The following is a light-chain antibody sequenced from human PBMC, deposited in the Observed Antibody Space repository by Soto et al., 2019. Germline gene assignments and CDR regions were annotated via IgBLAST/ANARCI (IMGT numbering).Light chain of an antibody. CDR2: GTS. CDR1: QSVDTY. CDR3: QQNFSPPFT. J-gene: IGKJ3*01. Sequence: DIEMTQSPTSLSASLGDRVIITCRGSQSVDTYLNWYQHKPGKAPNLLIFGTSRLPRGVPSRFSGSAFGPDFTLTITGLQPEDVATYYCQQNFSPPFTFGPGTRVALK. V-gene: IGKV1-39*01.